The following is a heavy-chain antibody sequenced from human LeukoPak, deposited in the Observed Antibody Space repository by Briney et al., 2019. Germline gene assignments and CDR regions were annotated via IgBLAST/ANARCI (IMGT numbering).Heavy chain of an antibody. J-gene: IGHJ4*02. CDR3: ARDTSGSQVITYLDY. CDR2: IYGDGGT. V-gene: IGHV3-66*01. CDR1: GFTVSSTY. D-gene: IGHD3-10*01. Sequence: GGSLRLSCTVSGFTVSSTYMDWVRQTPGKGLDWVSLIYGDGGTVYADSVKGRFTISRDSSKNMVYLQMNSLRAEDTAVYYCARDTSGSQVITYLDYWGQGILVTVAS.